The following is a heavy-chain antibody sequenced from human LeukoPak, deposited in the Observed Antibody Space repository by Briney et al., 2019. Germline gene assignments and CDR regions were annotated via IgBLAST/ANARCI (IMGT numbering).Heavy chain of an antibody. CDR3: ARSNGYCSSTSCSGDRFDP. Sequence: ASVKVSCKASGYTFTSYDINWVRQAPGQGLEWMGWISAYNGNTNYAQKLQGRVTMTTDTSTSTAYMDLRSLRSDDTAVYYCARSNGYCSSTSCSGDRFDPWGQGTLVTVSS. V-gene: IGHV1-18*01. CDR1: GYTFTSYD. J-gene: IGHJ5*02. D-gene: IGHD2-2*01. CDR2: ISAYNGNT.